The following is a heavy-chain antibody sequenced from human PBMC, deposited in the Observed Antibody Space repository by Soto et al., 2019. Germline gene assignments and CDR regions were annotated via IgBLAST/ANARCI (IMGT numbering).Heavy chain of an antibody. V-gene: IGHV3-30*18. CDR3: AKDRPWELLRNNYGMDV. CDR2: ISYDGSNK. Sequence: PWGSLRLSCAASGFTFSSYGMHWVRQAPGKGLEWVAVISYDGSNKYYADSVKGRFTISRDNSKNTLYLQMNSLRAEDTAVYYCAKDRPWELLRNNYGMDVWGQGTTVPSP. CDR1: GFTFSSYG. J-gene: IGHJ6*02. D-gene: IGHD1-26*01.